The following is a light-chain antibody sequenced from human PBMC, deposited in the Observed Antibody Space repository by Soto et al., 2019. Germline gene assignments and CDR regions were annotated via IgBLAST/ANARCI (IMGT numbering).Light chain of an antibody. J-gene: IGLJ1*01. V-gene: IGLV2-14*01. CDR2: GVT. CDR3: SSYTTSSTLYV. CDR1: SSDVGGYIY. Sequence: SVLTQPASVSGSPGQSITISCTGTSSDVGGYIYVSWYQQHPGRAPKLIIYGVTNRPPGISTRFSGSKSGNTASLTISGLQAEDEADYYCSSYTTSSTLYVFGTGTKVTVL.